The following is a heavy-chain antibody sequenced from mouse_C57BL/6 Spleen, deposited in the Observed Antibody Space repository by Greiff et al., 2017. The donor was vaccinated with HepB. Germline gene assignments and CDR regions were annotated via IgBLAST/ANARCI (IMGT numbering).Heavy chain of an antibody. D-gene: IGHD4-1*01. V-gene: IGHV5-17*01. Sequence: EVMLVESGGGLVKPGGSLKLSCAASGFTFSDYGMHWVRQAPEKGLEWVAYISSGSSTIYYADKVKGRFTISRDNAKNTLFLQMTSLRSEDTAMYYCARELTGPFAYWGQGTLVTVSA. CDR2: ISSGSSTI. CDR3: ARELTGPFAY. CDR1: GFTFSDYG. J-gene: IGHJ3*01.